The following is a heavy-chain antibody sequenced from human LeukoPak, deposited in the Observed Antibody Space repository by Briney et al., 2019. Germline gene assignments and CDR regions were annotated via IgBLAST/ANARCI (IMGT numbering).Heavy chain of an antibody. CDR1: NDSINDSY. V-gene: IGHV4-59*01. CDR2: ISNSGTT. Sequence: SETLSLTCTVSNDSINDSYWTWIRQPPGKRLEWIGYISNSGTTKYNPSLKSRVTISVDTSNDQISLRLRSVTAADTAVYFCARGGRNFDYWGQGTLVTVFS. D-gene: IGHD1-26*01. J-gene: IGHJ4*02. CDR3: ARGGRNFDY.